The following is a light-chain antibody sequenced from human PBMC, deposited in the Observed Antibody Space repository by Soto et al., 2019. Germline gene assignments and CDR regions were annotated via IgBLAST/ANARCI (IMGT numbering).Light chain of an antibody. Sequence: QPVLTQPPSASGTPGQRVTISCSGSSSNIGSNPVNWYRQQLPGTAPKLLIPTNNQRPSGVPDRFSGSKSGTSASLAISGLQSEDEADYYCASWDDSLSGYVFGTRTKLIVL. CDR2: TNN. J-gene: IGLJ1*01. V-gene: IGLV1-44*01. CDR1: SSNIGSNP. CDR3: ASWDDSLSGYV.